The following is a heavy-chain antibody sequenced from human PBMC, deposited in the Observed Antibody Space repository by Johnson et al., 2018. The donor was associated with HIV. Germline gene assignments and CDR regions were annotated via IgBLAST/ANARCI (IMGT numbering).Heavy chain of an antibody. Sequence: EVQLVESGGGVVRSGESLRLSCAASGFTFHDYGMNWVRQAPGKGLEWVSLISWDGGSTYYVDSVKGRFTISREDAKNLLFLQMNSLTADDTAVYYCGRGGRVVMEDVFGIWGQGTMVTVSS. D-gene: IGHD3-3*01. J-gene: IGHJ3*02. CDR3: GRGGRVVMEDVFGI. V-gene: IGHV3-20*04. CDR1: GFTFHDYG. CDR2: ISWDGGST.